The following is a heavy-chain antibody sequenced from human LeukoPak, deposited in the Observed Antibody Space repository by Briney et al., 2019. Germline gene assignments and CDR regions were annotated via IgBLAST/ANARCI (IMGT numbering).Heavy chain of an antibody. D-gene: IGHD1-14*01. J-gene: IGHJ4*02. V-gene: IGHV3-21*01. Sequence: PGGSLRLSCAASGFAFSNYNMNWVRQAPGKGLEWVSSISRTSIYIYYADSVKGRFTISRDNAKNSLYLQMNSLRAEDTAIYYCTRGTLNIPGQQGAFDYWGQGTLVTVSS. CDR2: ISRTSIYI. CDR3: TRGTLNIPGQQGAFDY. CDR1: GFAFSNYN.